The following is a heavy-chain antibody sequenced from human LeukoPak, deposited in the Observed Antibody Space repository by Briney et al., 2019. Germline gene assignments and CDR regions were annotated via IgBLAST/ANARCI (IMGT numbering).Heavy chain of an antibody. CDR2: ISGSGGST. Sequence: SGGSLRLSCAASGFTFSSYAMSWVRQAPGKGLEWVSAISGSGGSTYYADSVKGRFTISRDNAKNSLYLEMNSLRDEDTAVYYCARSVIAVAGYDAFDIWGQGTVVTVSS. V-gene: IGHV3-23*01. J-gene: IGHJ3*02. CDR1: GFTFSSYA. D-gene: IGHD6-19*01. CDR3: ARSVIAVAGYDAFDI.